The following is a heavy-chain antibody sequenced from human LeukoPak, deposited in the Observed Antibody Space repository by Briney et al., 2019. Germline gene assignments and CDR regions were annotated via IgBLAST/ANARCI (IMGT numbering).Heavy chain of an antibody. CDR3: ARADSSGYYYFDY. CDR1: GGSFSGYY. J-gene: IGHJ4*02. Sequence: SETLSLTCAVYGGSFSGYYWSWIRQPPGKGLEWIGEINHSGSTNYNPSLKSRVTISVDTSKNQFSLKLSSATAADTAVYYCARADSSGYYYFDYWGQGTLVTVSS. CDR2: INHSGST. V-gene: IGHV4-34*01. D-gene: IGHD3-22*01.